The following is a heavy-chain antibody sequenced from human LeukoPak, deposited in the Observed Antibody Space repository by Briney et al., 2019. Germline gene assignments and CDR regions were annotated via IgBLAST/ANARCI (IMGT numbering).Heavy chain of an antibody. D-gene: IGHD5-18*01. CDR1: GFTFSSYA. CDR2: ISSSSSYI. Sequence: PGGSLRLSCAASGFTFSSYAMHWVRQAPGKGLEWVSSISSSSSYIYYADSVKGRFTISRDNAKNSLYLQMNSLRAEDTAVYYCARDGFHSYGFFDYWGQGTLVTVSS. J-gene: IGHJ4*02. CDR3: ARDGFHSYGFFDY. V-gene: IGHV3-21*01.